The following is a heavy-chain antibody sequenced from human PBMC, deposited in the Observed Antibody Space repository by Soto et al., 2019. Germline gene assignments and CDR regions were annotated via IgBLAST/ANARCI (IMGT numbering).Heavy chain of an antibody. D-gene: IGHD6-19*01. J-gene: IGHJ5*02. Sequence: PSETLSLTCAVYGGSFSGYYWSWIRQPPGKGLEWIGEINHSGSTNYNPSLKSRVTISVDTSKKQFSLKLSSVTAADTAVYYCARRYSSGWYGWLDPWGQGTLVTVSS. CDR3: ARRYSSGWYGWLDP. CDR2: INHSGST. V-gene: IGHV4-34*01. CDR1: GGSFSGYY.